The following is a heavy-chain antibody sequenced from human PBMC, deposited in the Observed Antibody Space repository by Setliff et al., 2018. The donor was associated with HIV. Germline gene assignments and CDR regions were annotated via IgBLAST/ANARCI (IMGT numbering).Heavy chain of an antibody. J-gene: IGHJ6*02. CDR1: GFTFSSYW. V-gene: IGHV3-74*01. Sequence: PGGSLRLSCAASGFTFSSYWMHWVRQAPGKGLVWVSHINSDGSTTNYADSVKGRFTISRDNAKNTLYLEMNSLTAEDTAVYYCASQIAVGIWGQGTTVTVSS. D-gene: IGHD6-19*01. CDR2: INSDGSTT. CDR3: ASQIAVGI.